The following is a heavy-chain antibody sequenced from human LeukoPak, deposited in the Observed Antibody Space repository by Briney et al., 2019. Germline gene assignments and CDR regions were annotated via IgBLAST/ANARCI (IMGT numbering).Heavy chain of an antibody. CDR2: IYYSGST. J-gene: IGHJ6*02. CDR1: GGSFSGYY. D-gene: IGHD5-18*01. CDR3: ARDTGYSYDYYYYGMDV. Sequence: PSETLSLTCAVYGGSFSGYYWSWIRQPPGKGLEWIGYIYYSGSTYYNPSLKSRVTISVDTSKNQFSLKLSSVTAADTAVYYCARDTGYSYDYYYYGMDVWGQGTTVTVSS. V-gene: IGHV4-30-4*08.